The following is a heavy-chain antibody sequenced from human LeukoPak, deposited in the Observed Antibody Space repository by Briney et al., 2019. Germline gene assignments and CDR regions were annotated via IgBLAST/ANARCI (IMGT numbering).Heavy chain of an antibody. Sequence: ASVKDSCKASGYTFTSYAMHWVRQAPGQRLEWMGWINAGNGNTKYSQKFQGRVTITRGTSASTAYMELSSLRSEDTAVYYCASGGGYSGYDLDYWGQGTLVTVSS. CDR3: ASGGGYSGYDLDY. CDR1: GYTFTSYA. D-gene: IGHD5-12*01. J-gene: IGHJ4*02. CDR2: INAGNGNT. V-gene: IGHV1-3*01.